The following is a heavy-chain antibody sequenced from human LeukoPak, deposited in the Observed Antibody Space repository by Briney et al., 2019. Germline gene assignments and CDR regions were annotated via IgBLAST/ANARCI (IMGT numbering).Heavy chain of an antibody. J-gene: IGHJ4*02. Sequence: SETLSLTCTVSGGSISNYYWSWIRQPAGKGLVWIGRIYTSGTTHYNPSLKSRVTMSVDTSKNQFSLNLSSVTAADTAVYYCARFSSIAAAFDYWGLGTLVTVSS. V-gene: IGHV4-4*07. CDR1: GGSISNYY. D-gene: IGHD6-13*01. CDR3: ARFSSIAAAFDY. CDR2: IYTSGTT.